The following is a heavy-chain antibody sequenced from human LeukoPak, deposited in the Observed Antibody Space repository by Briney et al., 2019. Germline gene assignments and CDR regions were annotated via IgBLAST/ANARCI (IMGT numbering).Heavy chain of an antibody. V-gene: IGHV1-2*02. CDR3: AREYSGSYLNWFDP. Sequence: ASVKVSCKASGYTFTGYYMHWVRQAPGQGLEWMGWINPNSGGTNYAQKFQGRVTMTRDTSIGTAYMELSRLRSDDTAVYYCAREYSGSYLNWFDPWGQGTLVTVSS. CDR2: INPNSGGT. CDR1: GYTFTGYY. J-gene: IGHJ5*02. D-gene: IGHD1-26*01.